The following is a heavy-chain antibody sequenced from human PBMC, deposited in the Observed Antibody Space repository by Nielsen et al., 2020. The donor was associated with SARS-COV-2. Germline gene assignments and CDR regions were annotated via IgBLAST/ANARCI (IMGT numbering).Heavy chain of an antibody. V-gene: IGHV3-33*01. Sequence: GESLKISCAASGFSFSNYGMHWVRQAPGKGLEWVATICYDRSNQYYADSVKGRFTISRDNSDNTVYLEMISLRAEDTAVYFCARDLGYRDVLPTTPDYWGQGTLVSVSS. CDR3: ARDLGYRDVLPTTPDY. J-gene: IGHJ4*02. D-gene: IGHD3-16*02. CDR2: ICYDRSNQ. CDR1: GFSFSNYG.